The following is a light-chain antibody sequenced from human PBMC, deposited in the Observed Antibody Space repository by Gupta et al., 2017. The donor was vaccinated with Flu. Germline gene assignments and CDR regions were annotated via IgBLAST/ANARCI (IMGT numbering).Light chain of an antibody. CDR1: CSNIGRYT. J-gene: IGLJ1*01. Sequence: PVLSTPPSASGTPGQSVTISCSGSCSNIGRYTVNWYQQVPGTPPKLLIYGNHQRPSGVPVRFSGSKSGTSASLAISGLQSEDEADYYCAAWDDSLNGHYVFGTGTEVTVL. CDR3: AAWDDSLNGHYV. CDR2: GNH. V-gene: IGLV1-44*01.